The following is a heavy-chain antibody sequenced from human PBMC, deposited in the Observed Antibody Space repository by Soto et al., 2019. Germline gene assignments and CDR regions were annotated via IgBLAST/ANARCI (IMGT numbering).Heavy chain of an antibody. Sequence: QVQLVESGGGVVQPGRSLRLSCAASGFTFSSYGMHGVRQATGKGLEWVPVIWYDGSNKYSADFVKRRFTISRDHSKNPLYLQTNSLRTEDMCVYYCARGPRRFYGLGSYEDYWGQGTLVSVSS. V-gene: IGHV3-33*01. J-gene: IGHJ4*03. CDR3: ARGPRRFYGLGSYEDY. D-gene: IGHD3-10*01. CDR2: IWYDGSNK. CDR1: GFTFSSYG.